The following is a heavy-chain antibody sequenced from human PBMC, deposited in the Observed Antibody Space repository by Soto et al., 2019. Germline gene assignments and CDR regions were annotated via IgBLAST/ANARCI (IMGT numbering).Heavy chain of an antibody. V-gene: IGHV3-11*01. J-gene: IGHJ3*02. CDR3: ARLNYYGSGSYYNVAAFDI. Sequence: QVQLVESGGGLVKPGGSLGLSCAASGFSFSDYYMSWIRQTPGKGLEWVSYIGSTGRVKYYADSMEGRFTISRDNAKDALYLQMNSLRAEDTAVYYCARLNYYGSGSYYNVAAFDIWGQGTTVTVSS. CDR2: IGSTGRVK. D-gene: IGHD3-10*01. CDR1: GFSFSDYY.